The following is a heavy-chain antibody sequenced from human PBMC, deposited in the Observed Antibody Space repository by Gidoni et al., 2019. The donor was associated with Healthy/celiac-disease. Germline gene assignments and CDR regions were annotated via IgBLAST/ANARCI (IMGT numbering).Heavy chain of an antibody. Sequence: EVQWVESGGGLVQPGGSLRLACAASGFTFRRYEMNWVRQAPGEGLGWVSYSSSSGITIYYADSVKGRFTISRDNAKNSLDLQMNSLSAEDTAVYYCARAPKEYYDSSGYPPWYFDYWGQGTLVTVSS. CDR1: GFTFRRYE. CDR2: SSSSGITI. D-gene: IGHD3-22*01. CDR3: ARAPKEYYDSSGYPPWYFDY. J-gene: IGHJ4*02. V-gene: IGHV3-48*03.